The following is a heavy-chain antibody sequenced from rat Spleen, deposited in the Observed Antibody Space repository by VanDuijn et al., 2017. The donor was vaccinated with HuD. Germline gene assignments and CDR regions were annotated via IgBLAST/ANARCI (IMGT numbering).Heavy chain of an antibody. CDR3: SRGGAPRFDY. V-gene: IGHV5-31*01. J-gene: IGHJ2*01. CDR1: GFTFNNYW. D-gene: IGHD1-11*01. Sequence: EVQLMESDGGLVQPGRSLKLSCAASGFTFNNYWMTWIRQAPGKGLDWLASITKDGGSLFYRDSVKGRFTVSRDNEQNTLYLQMDSLRSEDTATYYCSRGGAPRFDYWGQGVMVTVSS. CDR2: ITKDGGSL.